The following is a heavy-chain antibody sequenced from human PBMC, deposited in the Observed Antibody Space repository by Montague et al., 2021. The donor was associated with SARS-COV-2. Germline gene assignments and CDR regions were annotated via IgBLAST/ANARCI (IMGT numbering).Heavy chain of an antibody. V-gene: IGHV4-34*01. CDR1: GGSFSGYY. J-gene: IGHJ6*02. CDR3: AGVRYYGSGTSWGMDV. D-gene: IGHD3-10*01. Sequence: SETLSLTCAVYGGSFSGYYWSWIRQPPGKGRGWIGEINHSGSTTYTPSLNGRVTISADTAKNQFSLKLRSVTAADTAVHYCAGVRYYGSGTSWGMDVWGQGTMVTVSS. CDR2: INHSGST.